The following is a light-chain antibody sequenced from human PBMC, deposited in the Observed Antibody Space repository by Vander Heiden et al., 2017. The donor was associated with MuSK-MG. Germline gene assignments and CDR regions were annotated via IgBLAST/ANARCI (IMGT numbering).Light chain of an antibody. CDR3: NSYRSDSTVV. CDR1: SRDIGSYKF. J-gene: IGLJ2*01. Sequence: QSALTQPASVSGSPGPSFTISCAGSSRDIGSYKFVSWYQQHPGKAPKLVIYDRFSGSKSGNTASLTISGLQAEDEADYYCNSYRSDSTVVFGGGTRLTVL. V-gene: IGLV2-14*02.